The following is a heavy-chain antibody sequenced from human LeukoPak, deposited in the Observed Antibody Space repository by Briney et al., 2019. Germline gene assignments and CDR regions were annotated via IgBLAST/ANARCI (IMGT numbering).Heavy chain of an antibody. CDR2: ISPYTTKA. CDR1: GYTFISYG. CDR3: TRDSAVYCGGDCPFDY. D-gene: IGHD2-21*02. V-gene: IGHV1-18*01. Sequence: ASVKVSCKASGYTFISYGITWVRQAPGQGLEWMGWISPYTTKANYVQKLQGRVTMTTDTSTSTAYMELRSLRSDDTAVYYCTRDSAVYCGGDCPFDYWGQGTLVTVSS. J-gene: IGHJ4*02.